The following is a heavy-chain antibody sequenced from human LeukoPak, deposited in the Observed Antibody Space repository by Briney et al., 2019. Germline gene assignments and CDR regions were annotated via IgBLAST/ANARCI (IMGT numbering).Heavy chain of an antibody. Sequence: SETLSLTCTVSGGSISSYYWSWIRQPPGKGLEWIGYIYYSGSTNYNPSLKSRVTISVDTSKNQFSLKLSSVTAADTAVYYCARVGRPYYYDSSGSDAFDYWGQRTLVTVSS. J-gene: IGHJ4*02. D-gene: IGHD3-22*01. V-gene: IGHV4-59*01. CDR1: GGSISSYY. CDR3: ARVGRPYYYDSSGSDAFDY. CDR2: IYYSGST.